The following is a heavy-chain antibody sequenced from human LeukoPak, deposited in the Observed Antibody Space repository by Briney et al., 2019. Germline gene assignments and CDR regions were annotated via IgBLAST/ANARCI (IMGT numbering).Heavy chain of an antibody. J-gene: IGHJ5*02. CDR1: GGSFSGYY. CDR2: INHSGST. CDR3: ARGPKGSWYFFWFDH. Sequence: PSETLSLTCAVYGGSFSGYYWSWIRQPPGKGLEWIGEINHSGSTNYNPSLKSRVTLSVDTSKNQFSLKLSSVTAADTAVYYCARGPKGSWYFFWFDHWGQGTLVTVSS. D-gene: IGHD6-13*01. V-gene: IGHV4-34*01.